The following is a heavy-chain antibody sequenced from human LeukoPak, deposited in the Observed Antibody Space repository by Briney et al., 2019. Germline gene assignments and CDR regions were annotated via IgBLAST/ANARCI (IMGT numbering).Heavy chain of an antibody. D-gene: IGHD4-17*01. V-gene: IGHV3-30*18. CDR1: GFSFISYG. Sequence: GGSLRLSCAASGFSFISYGMHWVRQAPGKGLEWVGVISDDGRNKKYADSVKGRFTISRDNSKDTLYPQMNSLRDEDTAVYYCAKRPSDYGDYVTYFDYWGQGTLVTVSS. J-gene: IGHJ4*02. CDR2: ISDDGRNK. CDR3: AKRPSDYGDYVTYFDY.